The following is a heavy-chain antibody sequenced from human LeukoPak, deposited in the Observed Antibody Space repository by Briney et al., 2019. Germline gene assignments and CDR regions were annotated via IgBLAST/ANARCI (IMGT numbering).Heavy chain of an antibody. D-gene: IGHD3-3*01. CDR1: GFTFSSYA. CDR2: ISGSGGST. CDR3: AKDTTIFGVVTLYYFDY. V-gene: IGHV3-23*01. J-gene: IGHJ4*02. Sequence: PGGSLRLSCAASGFTFSSYAMSWVRQAPGKGLEWVSAISGSGGSTYYADSVKGRFTISRDNSKNTLYLQMNSLRAEDTAVYYCAKDTTIFGVVTLYYFDYWGQGTLVTVSS.